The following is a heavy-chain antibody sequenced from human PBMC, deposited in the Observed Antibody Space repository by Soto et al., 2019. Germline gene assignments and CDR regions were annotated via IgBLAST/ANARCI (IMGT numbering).Heavy chain of an antibody. J-gene: IGHJ6*02. Sequence: HPGGSLRLSCAASGFTFSSYAMSWVRQAPGKGLEWVSAISGSGGSTYYADSVKGRFTISRDNSKNTLYLQMNSLRAEDTAVYYCAKDDKLTIPYYYYGMDVWGQGTTVTVSS. CDR1: GFTFSSYA. V-gene: IGHV3-23*01. CDR2: ISGSGGST. CDR3: AKDDKLTIPYYYYGMDV. D-gene: IGHD4-4*01.